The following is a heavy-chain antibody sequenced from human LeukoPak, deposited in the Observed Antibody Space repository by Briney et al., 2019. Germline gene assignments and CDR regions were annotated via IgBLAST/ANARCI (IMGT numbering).Heavy chain of an antibody. CDR1: GGSISSGGYS. CDR2: IYHSGST. D-gene: IGHD2-15*01. CDR3: ARASVVMATYFDY. V-gene: IGHV4-30-2*01. Sequence: PSQTLSLTCAVSGGSISSGGYSWSWIRQPPGKGLEWFGYIYHSGSTYYNPSLKSRVTISVDRSKNQFSLKLSSVTAADTAVYYCARASVVMATYFDYWGQGTLVTVSS. J-gene: IGHJ4*02.